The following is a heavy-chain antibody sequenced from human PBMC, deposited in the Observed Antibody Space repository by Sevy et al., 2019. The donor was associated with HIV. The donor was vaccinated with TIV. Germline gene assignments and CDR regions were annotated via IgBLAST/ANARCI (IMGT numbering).Heavy chain of an antibody. CDR2: ISYDGSDK. V-gene: IGHV3-30-3*01. CDR1: GFAFTNYYA. Sequence: GESLKISCTASGFAFTNYYAMHWVRQAPGKGPEWVALISYDGSDKFYADSVKGRFTITRDNFKNTLYLQMNGLTTEDTAVYYCARPRANYVDHYFFYAMDVWGQGTTVTVSS. CDR3: ARPRANYVDHYFFYAMDV. D-gene: IGHD4-17*01. J-gene: IGHJ6*02.